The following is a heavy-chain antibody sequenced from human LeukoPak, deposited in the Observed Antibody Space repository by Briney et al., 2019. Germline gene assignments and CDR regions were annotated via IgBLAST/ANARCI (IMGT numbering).Heavy chain of an antibody. J-gene: IGHJ1*01. Sequence: PSETLSLTCTVSGGSLSSYYWSWIRQPPGKGLEWIGYIYYSGSTYYYNPSLKSRVTMSVDTSKNQFSLKLSSVTAADTAVYYCARQYYYDGSGPFQHWGQGTLVIVSS. CDR3: ARQYYYDGSGPFQH. CDR2: IYYSGSTY. V-gene: IGHV4-59*08. D-gene: IGHD3-22*01. CDR1: GGSLSSYY.